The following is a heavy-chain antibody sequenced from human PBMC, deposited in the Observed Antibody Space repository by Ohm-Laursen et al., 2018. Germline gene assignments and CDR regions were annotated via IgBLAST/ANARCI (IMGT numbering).Heavy chain of an antibody. J-gene: IGHJ4*02. V-gene: IGHV3-74*01. Sequence: SLRLSCAASGFTFSSYWMHWVRQAPGRGLVWVSRINSDGSSTSYADSVKGRFTISRDNAKNTLYLQLSNVRAEDTALYYCANCLDWKFDYWGQGTLVTVSS. D-gene: IGHD3/OR15-3a*01. CDR2: INSDGSST. CDR1: GFTFSSYW. CDR3: ANCLDWKFDY.